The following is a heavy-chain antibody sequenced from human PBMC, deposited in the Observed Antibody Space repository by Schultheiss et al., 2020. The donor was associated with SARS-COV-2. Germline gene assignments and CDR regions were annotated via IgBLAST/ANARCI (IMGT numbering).Heavy chain of an antibody. CDR3: AHSRITIFGVVQHYYYYGMDV. CDR1: GFSLNTRGMC. D-gene: IGHD3-3*01. V-gene: IGHV2-5*02. J-gene: IGHJ6*02. CDR2: IDWDDDK. Sequence: SGPTLVKPTQTLTLTCTFSGFSLNTRGMCVSWIRQPPGKALEWLALIDWDDDKRYSPSLKSRLTITKDTSKNQVVLTMTNMDPVDTATYYCAHSRITIFGVVQHYYYYGMDVWGQGTTVTVSS.